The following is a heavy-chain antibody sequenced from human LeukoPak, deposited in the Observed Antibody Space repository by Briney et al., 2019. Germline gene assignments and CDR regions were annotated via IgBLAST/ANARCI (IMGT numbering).Heavy chain of an antibody. V-gene: IGHV3-30-3*01. CDR3: ARDFTVANDAFDI. CDR1: GFTFSSYA. J-gene: IGHJ3*02. CDR2: ISYDGSNK. Sequence: GRSLRLSCAASGFTFSSYAMHWVRQAPGKGLEWVAVISYDGSNKYYADSVKGRFTISRDNSKNTLYLQMNSLRAEDTAVYYCARDFTVANDAFDIWGQGTMVTVSS. D-gene: IGHD4-23*01.